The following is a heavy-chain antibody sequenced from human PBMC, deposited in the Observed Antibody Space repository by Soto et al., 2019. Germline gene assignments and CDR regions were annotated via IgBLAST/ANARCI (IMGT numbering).Heavy chain of an antibody. J-gene: IGHJ4*02. CDR3: AREAFGGVIVCDY. CDR2: ISSSSSTI. CDR1: GFTFSSYS. Sequence: EVQLVESGGGLEQPGGSLRLSCAASGFTFSSYSMNWVRQAPGKGMEWISYISSSSSTIYYADSVKGRFTISRDNAKKSLYLQMNSLRAEDTAVYYCAREAFGGVIVCDYWGQGTLVTVSS. V-gene: IGHV3-48*01. D-gene: IGHD3-16*02.